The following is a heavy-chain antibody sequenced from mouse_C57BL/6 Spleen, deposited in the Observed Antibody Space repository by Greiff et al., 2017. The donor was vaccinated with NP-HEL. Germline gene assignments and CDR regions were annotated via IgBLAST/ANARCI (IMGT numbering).Heavy chain of an antibody. CDR3: ARYYGNYAYAMDY. J-gene: IGHJ4*01. D-gene: IGHD2-1*01. CDR2: IYPGSGNT. CDR1: GYSFTSYY. V-gene: IGHV1-66*01. Sequence: QVHVKQSGPELVKPGASVKISCKASGYSFTSYYIHWVKQRPGQGLEWIGWIYPGSGNTKYNEKFKGKATLTADTSSSTAYMQLSSLTSEDSAVYYCARYYGNYAYAMDYWGQGTSVTVSS.